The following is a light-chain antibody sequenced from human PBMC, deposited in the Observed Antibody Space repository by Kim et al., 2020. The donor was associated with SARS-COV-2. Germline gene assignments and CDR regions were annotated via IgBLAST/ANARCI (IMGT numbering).Light chain of an antibody. CDR3: QQYDRRLS. CDR2: DAS. CDR1: QDITNY. J-gene: IGKJ4*01. Sequence: DIQMTQSPSSLSASVGDRVTITCQASQDITNYLNWYQQKPGKAPKLLIYDASNLETGVPSRFSGRGSVTDFTFTISSLQPEDTATYYCQQYDRRLSFGGGTKVDIK. V-gene: IGKV1-33*01.